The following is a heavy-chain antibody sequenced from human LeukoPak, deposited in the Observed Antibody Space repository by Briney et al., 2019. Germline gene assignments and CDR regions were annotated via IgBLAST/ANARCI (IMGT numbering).Heavy chain of an antibody. CDR1: GGSISSSRYY. J-gene: IGHJ5*02. CDR2: ISYSGSS. CDR3: VRDDYGDYTRRFDP. Sequence: SETLSLTCTVSGGSISSSRYYWGWIRQPPEKGLEWIASISYSGSSYYNPSLKSPVTISVDTSKNQVSLQLSSVTAADTAVYYCVRDDYGDYTRRFDPWGQGTLVTVSS. D-gene: IGHD4-17*01. V-gene: IGHV4-39*07.